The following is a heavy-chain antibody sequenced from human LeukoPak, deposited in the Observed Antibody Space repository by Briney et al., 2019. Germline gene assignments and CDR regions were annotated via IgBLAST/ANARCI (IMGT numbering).Heavy chain of an antibody. CDR3: TRDSRWFGESSDY. CDR2: IRSKAYGGTT. Sequence: GGSLRLSCTASGFTFGDYAMSWFRQAPGKGLEWVGFIRSKAYGGTTEYAASVKGRFTISRDDSKSIAYLQMNSLKTEDTAVYYCTRDSRWFGESSDYWGQGTLVTVSS. D-gene: IGHD3-10*01. J-gene: IGHJ4*02. CDR1: GFTFGDYA. V-gene: IGHV3-49*03.